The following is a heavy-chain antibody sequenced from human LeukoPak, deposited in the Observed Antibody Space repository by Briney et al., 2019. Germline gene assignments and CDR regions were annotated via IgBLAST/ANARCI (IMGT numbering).Heavy chain of an antibody. CDR3: AGRPHGDYPYFDY. CDR1: GFDFSGYW. V-gene: IGHV3-74*01. Sequence: GGSLRLSCAASGFDFSGYWMHWVRQDAGKGLVWVSRIMGDGSSTTYADSVKGRFTISRDNAKNTVYLQMNSLRAEDTAVYYCAGRPHGDYPYFDYWGQGTLVTVSP. CDR2: IMGDGSST. J-gene: IGHJ4*02. D-gene: IGHD4-17*01.